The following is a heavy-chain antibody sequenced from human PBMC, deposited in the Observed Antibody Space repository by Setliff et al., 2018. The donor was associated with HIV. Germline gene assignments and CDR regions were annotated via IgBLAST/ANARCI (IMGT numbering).Heavy chain of an antibody. D-gene: IGHD2-21*02. CDR1: GGSISSNNYY. Sequence: SETLSLTCTVSGGSISSNNYYWGWIRQSPGKGLEWFGSIYYSGNAYYNPSLKGRVTMSVDTSKNQFSLKLSSVTAADTAVYYCARVPLAYCGGDCFFYWYFDLWGRGTLVTVSS. V-gene: IGHV4-39*07. CDR3: ARVPLAYCGGDCFFYWYFDL. J-gene: IGHJ2*01. CDR2: IYYSGNA.